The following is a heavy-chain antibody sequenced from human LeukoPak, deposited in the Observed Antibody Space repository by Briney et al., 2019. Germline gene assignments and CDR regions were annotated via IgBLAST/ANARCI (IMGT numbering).Heavy chain of an antibody. Sequence: PGGSLRLSCAASGFRFSNYGMSWIRQPPGKGLEWIGEINHSGSTNYNPSLKSRVTISVDTSKNQFSLKLSSVTAADTAVYYCARGRRGARIAALRHNWFDPRGQGTLVTVSS. D-gene: IGHD6-6*01. V-gene: IGHV4-34*01. J-gene: IGHJ5*02. CDR3: ARGRRGARIAALRHNWFDP. CDR2: INHSGST. CDR1: GFRFSNYG.